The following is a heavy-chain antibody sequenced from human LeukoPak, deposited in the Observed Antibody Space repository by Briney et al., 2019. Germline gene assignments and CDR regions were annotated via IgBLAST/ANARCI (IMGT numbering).Heavy chain of an antibody. CDR2: ISWSSGSI. J-gene: IGHJ4*02. V-gene: IGHV3-9*01. CDR3: AKGMSIGDYYDSSGYYGTTFDY. Sequence: GGSLRLSCAASGFTFDDYAMHWVRQAPGKGLEWVSGISWSSGSIRYADSVKCRFTISRDNAKNSLYLQMNSLRAEDTALYYCAKGMSIGDYYDSSGYYGTTFDYWGQGTLVTVSS. D-gene: IGHD3-22*01. CDR1: GFTFDDYA.